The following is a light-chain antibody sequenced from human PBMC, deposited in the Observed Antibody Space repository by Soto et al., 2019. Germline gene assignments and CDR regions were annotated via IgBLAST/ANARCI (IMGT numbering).Light chain of an antibody. CDR1: SSEVGGYNY. Sequence: QSVLTQPRSVSGSPGQSVTISCTGTSSEVGGYNYVSWYQQHPGKAPKVMIYDVSERPSGVPDRFSGSKSGNAASLTISGLEAEDEADYYCCSYAGSPRYVLGTGTKVTVL. V-gene: IGLV2-11*01. J-gene: IGLJ1*01. CDR2: DVS. CDR3: CSYAGSPRYV.